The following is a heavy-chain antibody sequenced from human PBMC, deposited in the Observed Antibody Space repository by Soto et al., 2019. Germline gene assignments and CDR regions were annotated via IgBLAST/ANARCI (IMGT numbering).Heavy chain of an antibody. CDR2: IHFSGET. D-gene: IGHD2-21*01. CDR1: GASIGRGGYY. Sequence: QVQLQESGPGLMKPSQTLSLTCTVSGASIGRGGYYWTWIRQHPGKALEWMGHIHFSGETNYNPSLMARLTMSMDTPTNQSSLTLAAVTAADTDMYYCARDQGGDLDYWGQGTLVTVSS. J-gene: IGHJ4*02. V-gene: IGHV4-31*03. CDR3: ARDQGGDLDY.